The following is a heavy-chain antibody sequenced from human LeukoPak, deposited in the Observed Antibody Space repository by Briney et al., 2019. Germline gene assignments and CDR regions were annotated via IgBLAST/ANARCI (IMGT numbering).Heavy chain of an antibody. V-gene: IGHV4-61*02. D-gene: IGHD6-13*01. J-gene: IGHJ4*02. Sequence: SETLSLTCTVSGGSISSGSYYWSWIRQPAGKGLEWIGRIYTSGSTNYNPSLKSRVTISVDTSKNQFSLTLSSVTTADTAVYYCALYSSRQYSFDYWGQGTLVTVSS. CDR1: GGSISSGSYY. CDR2: IYTSGST. CDR3: ALYSSRQYSFDY.